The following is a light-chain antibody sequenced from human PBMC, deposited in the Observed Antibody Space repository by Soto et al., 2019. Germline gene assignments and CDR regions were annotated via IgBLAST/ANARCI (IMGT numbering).Light chain of an antibody. CDR3: QSYDSSLSASV. CDR2: GNS. Sequence: QSVLTQPPSVSGAPGQRVTISCTGSSSNIGAGYGVHWYQQLPGTAPKLLIYGNSNRPSGVPDRFSGSKSGTSASLAITGLQAEDEADYYCQSYDSSLSASVFGGGTQLTVL. CDR1: SSNIGAGYG. J-gene: IGLJ7*01. V-gene: IGLV1-40*01.